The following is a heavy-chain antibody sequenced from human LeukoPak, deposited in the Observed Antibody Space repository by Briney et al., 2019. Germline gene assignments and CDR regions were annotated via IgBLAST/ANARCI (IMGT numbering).Heavy chain of an antibody. V-gene: IGHV4-34*01. CDR3: AGRYSYGPLLWDY. CDR1: GGSISSYY. Sequence: SETLSLTCTVSGGSISSYYWSWIRQPSGKGLEWIGEINHSGSTNYNPSLKSRVTISVDTSKNQFSLKLSSVTAADTAVYYCAGRYSYGPLLWDYWGQGTLVTVSS. J-gene: IGHJ4*02. D-gene: IGHD5-18*01. CDR2: INHSGST.